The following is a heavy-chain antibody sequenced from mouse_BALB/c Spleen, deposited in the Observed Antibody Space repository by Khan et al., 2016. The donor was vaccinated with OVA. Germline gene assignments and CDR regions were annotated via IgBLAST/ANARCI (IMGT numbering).Heavy chain of an antibody. CDR1: GYIFTSYW. D-gene: IGHD3-1*01. CDR2: IYPGTGST. V-gene: IGHV1-76*01. J-gene: IGHJ4*01. CDR3: ARGAISSHAMDS. Sequence: QVQLKQSGAELVRPGASVKLSCKTSGYIFTSYWIHWVKQRSGQGLEWIARIYPGTGSTYSTEKFKGKATLTADKSSSTAYMQLRSLKSEDTAVYFFARGAISSHAMDSWGQGTSVTVSS.